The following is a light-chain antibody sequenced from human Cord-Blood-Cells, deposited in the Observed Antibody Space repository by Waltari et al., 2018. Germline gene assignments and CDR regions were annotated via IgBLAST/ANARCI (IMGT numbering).Light chain of an antibody. CDR2: LGS. Sequence: DIVMTQSPLSLPVTPGEPASISCRSSQSLLHSNGYNYLVWYLQKPGQSPQLLIYLGSNRASGVPDRFSGSGSGTDFTLKISRVEAEDVGVYYCRQALQTPRTFGGGTKVEIK. CDR3: RQALQTPRT. J-gene: IGKJ4*01. V-gene: IGKV2-28*01. CDR1: QSLLHSNGYNY.